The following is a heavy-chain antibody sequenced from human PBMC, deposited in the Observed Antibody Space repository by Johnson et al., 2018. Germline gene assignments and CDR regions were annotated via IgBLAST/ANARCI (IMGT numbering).Heavy chain of an antibody. CDR2: IKSKTDGGTT. Sequence: VQLVQSGGGLVKPGGSLRLSCAASGFTFRNAWMSWVRQAPGKGLEWVGRIKSKTDGGTTDYAAPVKGRFPLSRDDSKNTRYLQMNSLRAEDTAGYYGASRGPPHWAAAGTPNYYYYGMDGWGQGTTVTVSS. V-gene: IGHV3-15*05. D-gene: IGHD6-13*01. J-gene: IGHJ6*02. CDR1: GFTFRNAW. CDR3: ASRGPPHWAAAGTPNYYYYGMDG.